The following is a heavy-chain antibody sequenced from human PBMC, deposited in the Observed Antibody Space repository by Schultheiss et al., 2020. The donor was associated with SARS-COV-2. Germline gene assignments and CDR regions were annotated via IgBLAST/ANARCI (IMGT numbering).Heavy chain of an antibody. CDR3: ARDWGITMVRGVIYY. CDR2: ISGSGGST. V-gene: IGHV3-23*01. J-gene: IGHJ4*02. CDR1: GFTFSSYA. Sequence: GGSLRLSCAASGFTFSSYAMSWVRQAPGKGLEWVSAISGSGGSTYYADSVKGRFTISRDNAKNSLYLQMNSLRAEDTAVYYCARDWGITMVRGVIYYWGQGTLVTVSS. D-gene: IGHD3-10*01.